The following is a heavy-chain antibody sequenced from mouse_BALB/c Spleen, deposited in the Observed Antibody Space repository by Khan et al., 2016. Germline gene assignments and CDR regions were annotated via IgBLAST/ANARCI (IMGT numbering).Heavy chain of an antibody. V-gene: IGHV3-2*02. CDR2: ISYSGST. J-gene: IGHJ1*01. Sequence: EVQLQESGPGLVKPSQSLSLTCTVTGYSITSDYAWNWIRQFPGNKLEWMGYISYSGSTSYNPSFKSRISITRDTSKNQFFLQLNSVTTEDTATYYCARAPPRWYFDVWGAGTTVTVSS. CDR1: GYSITSDYA. CDR3: ARAPPRWYFDV.